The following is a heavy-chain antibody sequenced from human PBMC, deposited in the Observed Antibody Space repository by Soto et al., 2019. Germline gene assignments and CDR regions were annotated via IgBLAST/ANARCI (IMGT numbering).Heavy chain of an antibody. Sequence: EVQLLESGGGLVQPGESLRLSCAASGFTFSSYAMSWVRQAPVKGLEWVSVISGSDDSTYYADSVKGRFTISRDNSKNTLYLQMNSLRAEDTAVYYCVKRSSSSTFDYWGQGTLVTVSS. J-gene: IGHJ4*02. V-gene: IGHV3-23*01. CDR2: ISGSDDST. D-gene: IGHD6-6*01. CDR1: GFTFSSYA. CDR3: VKRSSSSTFDY.